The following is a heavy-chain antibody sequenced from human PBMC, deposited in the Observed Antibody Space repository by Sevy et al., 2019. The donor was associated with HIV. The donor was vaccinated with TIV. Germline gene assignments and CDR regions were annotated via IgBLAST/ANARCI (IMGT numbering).Heavy chain of an antibody. CDR1: GFTFSSYA. V-gene: IGHV3-23*01. CDR3: AKTIVGAIYQGAFDI. D-gene: IGHD1-26*01. Sequence: GGSLRLSCAASGFTFSSYAMSWVRQAPGKGLEWVSAISGSGGSTYYADSVKGRFTISRGNSKNTLYLQMNSLRAEDTAVYYCAKTIVGAIYQGAFDIWGQGTMVTVSS. CDR2: ISGSGGST. J-gene: IGHJ3*02.